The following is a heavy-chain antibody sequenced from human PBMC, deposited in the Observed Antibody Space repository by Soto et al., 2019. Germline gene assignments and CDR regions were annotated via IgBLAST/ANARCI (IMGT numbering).Heavy chain of an antibody. CDR2: IYYSGST. Sequence: SETLSLTCAVYGGSFSDYYWSWIRQAPGKGLEWIGYIYYSGSTYYNPSLKSRVTISVDTSKNQFSLKLSSVTAADTAVYYCARDLFFRVIPPPSSATHVSGQRTTVTVSS. CDR1: GGSFSDYY. J-gene: IGHJ6*02. V-gene: IGHV4-34*09. D-gene: IGHD2-21*01. CDR3: ARDLFFRVIPPPSSATHV.